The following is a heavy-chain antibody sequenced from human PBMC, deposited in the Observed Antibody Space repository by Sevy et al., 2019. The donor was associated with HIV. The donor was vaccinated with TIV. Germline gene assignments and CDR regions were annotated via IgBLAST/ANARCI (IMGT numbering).Heavy chain of an antibody. J-gene: IGHJ4*02. V-gene: IGHV4-34*01. CDR1: GGSFSGFY. D-gene: IGHD1-26*01. CDR2: IIHTANT. Sequence: SETLSLTCAVYGGSFSGFYWSWIRQPPGKGLEWIGEIIHTANTNYNPSLKSRVTISVDTSKNQFSLNLTSVTAADTAVYYCARGQWDHLYWGQGTLVTVSS. CDR3: ARGQWDHLY.